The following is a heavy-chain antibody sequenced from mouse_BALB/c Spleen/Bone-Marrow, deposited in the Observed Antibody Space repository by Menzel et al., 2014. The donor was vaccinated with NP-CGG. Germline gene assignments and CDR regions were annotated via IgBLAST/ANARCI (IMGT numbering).Heavy chain of an antibody. Sequence: EVKLVESGAELVKPGASAKLSCTASGFNIKDTYMHWVKQRPEQGLEWIGRIDPASDYTQFDSKFQGKATITADTSSNTAYLQLSSLTSEDTAVYYCATLTGTFDYWGQGTTLTVSS. CDR1: GFNIKDTY. V-gene: IGHV14-3*02. D-gene: IGHD4-1*01. CDR2: IDPASDYT. J-gene: IGHJ2*01. CDR3: ATLTGTFDY.